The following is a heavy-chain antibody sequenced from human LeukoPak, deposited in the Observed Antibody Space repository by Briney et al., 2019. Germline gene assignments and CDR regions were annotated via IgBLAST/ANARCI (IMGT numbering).Heavy chain of an antibody. CDR1: GYTFTSYT. CDR3: AILIGPTIFDY. Sequence: GASVKVSCKASGYTFTSYTMNWVRQAPGQGPEWMGWINTNTGNPTYAQGFTGRFVFSLDTSVSAAYLQISSLKAEDSAVYYCAILIGPTIFDYWGKGTTVTVSS. CDR2: INTNTGNP. D-gene: IGHD3-3*01. J-gene: IGHJ6*04. V-gene: IGHV7-4-1*02.